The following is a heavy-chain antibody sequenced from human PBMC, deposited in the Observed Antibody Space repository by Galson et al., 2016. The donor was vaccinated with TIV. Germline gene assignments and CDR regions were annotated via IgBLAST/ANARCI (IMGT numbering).Heavy chain of an antibody. D-gene: IGHD3-10*01. J-gene: IGHJ4*02. CDR1: GYTFSDYY. CDR2: INPKSGGT. V-gene: IGHV1-2*02. CDR3: ARGYGSDPDY. Sequence: QSGAEVKKPGESLKISCKASGYTFSDYYIHWVRQAPGQGLEWMGWINPKSGGTIYAQNFQGRVTMTRDTTISTVYMDLSNLRSDGTAVYYCARGYGSDPDYWGQGTLVTVSS.